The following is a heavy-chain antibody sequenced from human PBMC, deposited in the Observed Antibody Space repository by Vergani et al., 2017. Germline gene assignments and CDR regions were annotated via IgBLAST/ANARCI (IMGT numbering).Heavy chain of an antibody. V-gene: IGHV3-49*03. D-gene: IGHD1-26*01. Sequence: EVQLVESGGGLVQPGRSLRLSCTASGFTFGDYAMSWFRQAPGKGLEWVGFIRSKAYGGTTEYAASVKGRFTISRDDSKSIAYLQMNSLKTEDTAVYYCARVEWELLTAKXFQHWGQGTLVTVSS. CDR2: IRSKAYGGTT. J-gene: IGHJ1*01. CDR3: ARVEWELLTAKXFQH. CDR1: GFTFGDYA.